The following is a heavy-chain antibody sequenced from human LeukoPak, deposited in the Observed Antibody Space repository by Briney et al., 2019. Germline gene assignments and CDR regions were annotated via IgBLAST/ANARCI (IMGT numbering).Heavy chain of an antibody. CDR1: RFTFSSYA. CDR2: ISGRGDST. CDR3: AKAIAALVWYFDL. J-gene: IGHJ2*01. V-gene: IGHV3-23*01. D-gene: IGHD6-13*01. Sequence: GGSLTLSCAASRFTFSSYAMSWVRQAPGKGLEWVSTISGRGDSTYYADSVKGRFTISRDNSRNTLYLQMNTLRAEDTAVYYCAKAIAALVWYFDLWGRGTLVTVSS.